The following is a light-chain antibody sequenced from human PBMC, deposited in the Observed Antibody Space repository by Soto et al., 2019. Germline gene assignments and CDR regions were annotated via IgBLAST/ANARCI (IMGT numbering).Light chain of an antibody. CDR2: DVT. CDR1: SSDVGAYNY. J-gene: IGLJ1*01. V-gene: IGLV2-11*01. Sequence: QSALTQPRSVSGSPGQSVTISCTGTSSDVGAYNYVSWYQQHPGKAPRLMIYDVTRRPSGVPDRFSGSKSGSTASLTISGLQAEDEADYYCCSNAGSYTFVFGARTKVTVL. CDR3: CSNAGSYTFV.